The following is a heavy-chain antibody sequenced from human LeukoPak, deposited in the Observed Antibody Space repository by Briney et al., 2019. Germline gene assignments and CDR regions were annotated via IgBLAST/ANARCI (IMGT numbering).Heavy chain of an antibody. D-gene: IGHD5-12*01. J-gene: IGHJ4*02. CDR2: INAGNGNT. CDR3: ERDTGGYDWVRYYFDY. CDR1: GYTFTSYA. Sequence: ASVKVSCKASGYTFTSYAMHWVRQAPGQRLEWMVWINAGNGNTKYSQKFQGRVTITRDTSASTAYMELSSLRSEDTAVYYCERDTGGYDWVRYYFDYWGQGTLVTVSS. V-gene: IGHV1-3*01.